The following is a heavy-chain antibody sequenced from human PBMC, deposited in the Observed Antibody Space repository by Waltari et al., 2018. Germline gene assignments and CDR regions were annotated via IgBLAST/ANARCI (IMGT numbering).Heavy chain of an antibody. Sequence: QVQLQESGPGLVKPSQTLSLTCTVSGGSISSGGYYWSWIRQHPGKGLEWIGYIYYSGSTYYNPSLNSRVTISVDTSKNQFSLKLSSVTAADTAVYYCARFNNGGDGRRVDYWGQGTLVTVSS. J-gene: IGHJ4*02. V-gene: IGHV4-31*03. D-gene: IGHD3-16*01. CDR3: ARFNNGGDGRRVDY. CDR1: GGSISSGGYY. CDR2: IYYSGST.